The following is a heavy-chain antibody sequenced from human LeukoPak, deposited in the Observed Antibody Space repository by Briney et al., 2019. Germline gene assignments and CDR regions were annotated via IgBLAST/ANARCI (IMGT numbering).Heavy chain of an antibody. J-gene: IGHJ4*02. CDR1: GFTFSSYS. D-gene: IGHD1-26*01. Sequence: GGSLRLSCAASGFTFSSYSMNWVRQAPGKGLEWVSYISSSSSTIYYADSVKGRFTISRDNAKNSLYLQMNSPRDEDTAVYYCARDKSSNVVGATDFDYWGQGTLVTVSS. CDR3: ARDKSSNVVGATDFDY. CDR2: ISSSSSTI. V-gene: IGHV3-48*02.